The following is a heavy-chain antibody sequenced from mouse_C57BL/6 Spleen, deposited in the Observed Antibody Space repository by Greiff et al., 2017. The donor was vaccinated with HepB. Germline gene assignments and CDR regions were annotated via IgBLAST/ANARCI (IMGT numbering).Heavy chain of an antibody. CDR2: IYPRDGST. CDR1: GYTFTSYD. D-gene: IGHD4-1*02. Sequence: VMLVESGPELVKPGASVKLSCKASGYTFTSYDINWVKQRPGQGLEWIGWIYPRDGSTKYNEKFKGKATLTVDTSSSTAYMELHSLTSEDSAVYFCARHQLGREDYYAMDYWGQGTSVTVSS. CDR3: ARHQLGREDYYAMDY. J-gene: IGHJ4*01. V-gene: IGHV1-85*01.